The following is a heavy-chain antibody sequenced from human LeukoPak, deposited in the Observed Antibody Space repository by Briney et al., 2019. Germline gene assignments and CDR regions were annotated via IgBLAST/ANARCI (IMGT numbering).Heavy chain of an antibody. D-gene: IGHD3-22*01. CDR1: GFTFSSSE. J-gene: IGHJ4*02. CDR3: AKDTTYYYDSSGYYYVPPPGEGYFDY. CDR2: ISSTATNI. Sequence: GGSQRLSCAASGFTFSSSEMNWVRQAPGEGLGWVSYISSTATNIYYAHSVTGRLPISRDHSKNTLSLQMNSLRAEDTAVYYCAKDTTYYYDSSGYYYVPPPGEGYFDYWGQGTLVTVSS. V-gene: IGHV3-48*03.